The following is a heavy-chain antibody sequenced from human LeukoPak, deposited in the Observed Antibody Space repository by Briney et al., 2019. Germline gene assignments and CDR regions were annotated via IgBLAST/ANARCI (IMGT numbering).Heavy chain of an antibody. V-gene: IGHV3-21*01. CDR2: ISSSSSNI. CDR1: GFTFSRYT. J-gene: IGHJ4*02. Sequence: GGSPRLSCAASGFTFSRYTMNWVRQAPGKGLEWVSSISSSSSNIYYADSVKGRFAISRDNAKTSLYLQMNSLRAEDTAVYYCARDSGTIFGPTSVDFWGQGTLVTVSS. D-gene: IGHD3-3*01. CDR3: ARDSGTIFGPTSVDF.